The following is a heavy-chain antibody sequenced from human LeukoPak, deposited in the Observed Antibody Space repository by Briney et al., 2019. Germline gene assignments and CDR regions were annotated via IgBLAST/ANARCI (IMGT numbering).Heavy chain of an antibody. D-gene: IGHD5-24*01. CDR2: TYYRSKWYN. CDR1: GDSVFGNSTA. V-gene: IGHV6-1*01. Sequence: LQTLSLTSAISGDSVFGNSTAYNWIRQSPSRGLGWLGRTYYRSKWYNDYALSVKRRITFKPVTSKKQLSLHLSSVTPEDTAVYYCARGGQGDGYSADEAFDFWGQGTMVTVSS. J-gene: IGHJ3*01. CDR3: ARGGQGDGYSADEAFDF.